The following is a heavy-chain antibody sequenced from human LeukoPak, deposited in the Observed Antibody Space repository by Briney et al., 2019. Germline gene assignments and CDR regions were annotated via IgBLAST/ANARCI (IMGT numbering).Heavy chain of an antibody. V-gene: IGHV4-39*01. CDR2: IYYSGST. Sequence: KPSETLSLTCTVSGGSISSSSYYWGWIRQPPGKGLEWIGSIYYSGSTYYNPSLKSRVTISVDTSKNQFSLKLSSVTAADTAVYYCARKGNPIYDFWSGYSFFDYWGQGTLVTVSS. J-gene: IGHJ4*02. CDR3: ARKGNPIYDFWSGYSFFDY. D-gene: IGHD3-3*01. CDR1: GGSISSSSYY.